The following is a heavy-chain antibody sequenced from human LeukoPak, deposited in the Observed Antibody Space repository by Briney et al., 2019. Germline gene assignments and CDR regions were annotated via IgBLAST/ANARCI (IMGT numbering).Heavy chain of an antibody. Sequence: PSETLSLTCTVSGGSISSSSYYWGWIRQPPGKGLEWIGEINHSGSTNYNPSLKSRVTISVDTSKNQFSLKLSSVTAADTAVYYCARISPGYSSGPLNIYYYYYMDVWGKGTTVTISS. CDR3: ARISPGYSSGPLNIYYYYYMDV. CDR1: GGSISSSSYY. CDR2: INHSGST. D-gene: IGHD6-19*01. J-gene: IGHJ6*03. V-gene: IGHV4-39*07.